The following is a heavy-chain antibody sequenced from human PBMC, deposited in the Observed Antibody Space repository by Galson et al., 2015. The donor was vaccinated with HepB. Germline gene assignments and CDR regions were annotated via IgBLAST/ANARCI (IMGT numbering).Heavy chain of an antibody. V-gene: IGHV3-30*18. CDR3: AKQHTSSWVDHYGMDV. CDR1: GFTFSSYG. D-gene: IGHD6-13*01. J-gene: IGHJ6*02. CDR2: ISYDGSNK. Sequence: SLRLSCAASGFTFSSYGMHWVRQAPGKGLEWVAVISYDGSNKYYADSVKGRFTISRDNSKNTLYLQMNSLRPEDTAVCYCAKQHTSSWVDHYGMDVWGRGTMVTVSS.